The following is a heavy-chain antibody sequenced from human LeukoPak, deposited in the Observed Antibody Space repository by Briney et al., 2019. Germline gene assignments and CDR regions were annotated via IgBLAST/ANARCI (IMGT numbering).Heavy chain of an antibody. CDR2: ISWNSGSI. J-gene: IGHJ6*02. Sequence: GRSLRLSCAASGFTFDDYAMHWVRHAPGKGLEWVSGISWNSGSIVYADSVKGRFTISRDNAKNSLYLQMNSLRAEDTALYYCAKDLGYCSGGSGLGCYYYYGMDVWGQGTTVTVSS. D-gene: IGHD2-15*01. CDR1: GFTFDDYA. CDR3: AKDLGYCSGGSGLGCYYYYGMDV. V-gene: IGHV3-9*01.